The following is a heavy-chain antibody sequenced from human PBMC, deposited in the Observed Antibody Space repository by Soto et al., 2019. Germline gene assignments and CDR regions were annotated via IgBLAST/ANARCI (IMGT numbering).Heavy chain of an antibody. V-gene: IGHV4-59*01. CDR2: IYYSGST. CDR3: AREAVVVVAATDCYYYMDV. J-gene: IGHJ6*03. Sequence: SETLSLTCTVSGGSISSYYWSWIRQPPGKGLEWIGYIYYSGSTNYNPSLKSRVTISVDTSKNQFSLKLSSVTAADTAVYYCAREAVVVVAATDCYYYMDVWGKGTTVTVSS. CDR1: GGSISSYY. D-gene: IGHD2-15*01.